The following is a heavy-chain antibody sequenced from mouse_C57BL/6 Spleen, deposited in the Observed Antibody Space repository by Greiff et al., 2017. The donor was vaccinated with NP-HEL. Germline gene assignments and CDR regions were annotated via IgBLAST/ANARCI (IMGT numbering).Heavy chain of an antibody. V-gene: IGHV1-82*01. CDR3: AREYYGSSHDD. CDR1: GYAFSSSW. J-gene: IGHJ2*01. D-gene: IGHD1-1*01. CDR2: IYPGDGDT. Sequence: VQLQQSGPELVKPGASVKISCKASGYAFSSSWMNWVKQRPGKGLEWIGRIYPGDGDTNYNGKFKGKATLTADQSSSTAYMQLSSLTSEDSAVYCCAREYYGSSHDDWGQGTTLTVSS.